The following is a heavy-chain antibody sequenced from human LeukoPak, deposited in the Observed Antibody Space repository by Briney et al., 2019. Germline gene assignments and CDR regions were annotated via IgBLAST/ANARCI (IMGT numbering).Heavy chain of an antibody. D-gene: IGHD3-3*01. CDR2: MNPNSGNT. CDR1: GYTFTSYD. V-gene: IGHV1-8*03. J-gene: IGHJ4*02. Sequence: ASVKASCKASGYTFTSYDINWVRQATGQGLEWMGWMNPNSGNTGYAQKFQGRVTITRNTSISTAYMELSSLRSEDTAVYYCARNGITIFGVVLDYWGQGTLVTVSS. CDR3: ARNGITIFGVVLDY.